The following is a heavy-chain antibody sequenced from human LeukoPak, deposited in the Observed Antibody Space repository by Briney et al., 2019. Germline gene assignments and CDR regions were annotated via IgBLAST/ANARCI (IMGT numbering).Heavy chain of an antibody. CDR3: ARGPNYDSSGYYYVAVDY. Sequence: ASVKVSCKASGYTFTGYYMHWVRQAPGQGLEWIGWINPNSGGTNYAQKFQGRVTMTRDTSISTAYMELSRLRSDDTAVYYCARGPNYDSSGYYYVAVDYWGQGTLVTVSS. CDR1: GYTFTGYY. CDR2: INPNSGGT. V-gene: IGHV1-2*02. D-gene: IGHD3-22*01. J-gene: IGHJ4*02.